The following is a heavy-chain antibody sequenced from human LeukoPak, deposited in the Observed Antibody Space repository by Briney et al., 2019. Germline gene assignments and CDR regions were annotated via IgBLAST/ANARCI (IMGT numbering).Heavy chain of an antibody. CDR2: ISSGSSTI. CDR1: GFTFSSYS. J-gene: IGHJ5*02. V-gene: IGHV3-48*02. Sequence: GGSLRLSCAASGFTFSSYSMNWVRQAPGKGLEWVSYISSGSSTIYYADSVKGRFTVSRDNAKNSLYLQMNSLRDEDTAVYYCASDQGTSTTAPKRKGRFDPWGQGTLVTVSS. D-gene: IGHD1-1*01. CDR3: ASDQGTSTTAPKRKGRFDP.